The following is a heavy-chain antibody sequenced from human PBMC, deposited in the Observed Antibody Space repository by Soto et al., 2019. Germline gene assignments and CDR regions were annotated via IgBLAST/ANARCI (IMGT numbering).Heavy chain of an antibody. CDR1: GGSISSGGYY. CDR3: ARDREAADTQNWFDP. V-gene: IGHV4-31*03. J-gene: IGHJ5*02. CDR2: IYYSGST. D-gene: IGHD6-13*01. Sequence: SETLSLTCTVSGGSISSGGYYWSWIRQHPGKGLEWIGYIYYSGSTYYNPSLKSRVTISVDTSKNQFSLKLSSVTAADTAVYYCARDREAADTQNWFDPWGQGTLVTVSS.